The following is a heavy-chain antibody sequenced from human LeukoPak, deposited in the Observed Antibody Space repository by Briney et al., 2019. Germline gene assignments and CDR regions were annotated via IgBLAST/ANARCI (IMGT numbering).Heavy chain of an antibody. D-gene: IGHD6-13*01. J-gene: IGHJ6*03. CDR2: IIPIFGTA. CDR3: ARDGVAAAGYYYYYMDV. Sequence: ASVKVSCKASGGTFSSYAISWVRQAPGQGLEWMGRIIPIFGTANYVQKFQGRVTITTDESTSTAYMELSSLRSEDTAVYYCARDGVAAAGYYYYYMDVWGKGTTVTVSS. CDR1: GGTFSSYA. V-gene: IGHV1-69*05.